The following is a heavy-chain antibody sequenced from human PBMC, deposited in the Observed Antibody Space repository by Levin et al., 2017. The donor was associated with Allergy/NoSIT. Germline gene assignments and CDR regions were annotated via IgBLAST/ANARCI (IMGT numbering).Heavy chain of an antibody. CDR2: ISYDGSNK. D-gene: IGHD5-24*01. CDR3: AKDYRDGYNFDAFDI. J-gene: IGHJ3*02. CDR1: GFTFSSYG. Sequence: PGGSLRLSCAASGFTFSSYGMHWVRQAPGKGLEWVAVISYDGSNKYYADSVKGRFTISRDNSKNTLYLQMNSLRAEDTAVYYCAKDYRDGYNFDAFDIWGQGTMVTVSS. V-gene: IGHV3-30*18.